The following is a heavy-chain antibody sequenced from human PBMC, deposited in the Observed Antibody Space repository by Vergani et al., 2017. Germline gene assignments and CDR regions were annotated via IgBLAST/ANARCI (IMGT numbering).Heavy chain of an antibody. CDR3: TSRSGSYYSDY. D-gene: IGHD1-26*01. V-gene: IGHV3-73*01. CDR2: IRSKANSYAT. J-gene: IGHJ4*02. Sequence: EAQLVESGGGLVQPGGSLKLSCAASGFTFSGSAMHWVRQASGKGLEWVGRIRSKANSYATAYAASVKGRFTISRDDSKNTAYLQMNSLKTEDTAVYYCTSRSGSYYSDYWGQGTLVTVSS. CDR1: GFTFSGSA.